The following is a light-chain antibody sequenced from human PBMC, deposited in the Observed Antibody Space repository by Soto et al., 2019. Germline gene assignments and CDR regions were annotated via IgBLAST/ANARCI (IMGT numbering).Light chain of an antibody. CDR2: DVN. J-gene: IGLJ2*01. CDR1: SSDVGRYNY. Sequence: QSALTQPASVSGSPGQSITISCTGTSSDVGRYNYVSWYQQHPGKAPKIMIYDVNNRPSGVSNRFSGSKSGNTASLTISGLQAEDEADYYCSSYTSSSTRVVFGGGTKVTVL. V-gene: IGLV2-14*01. CDR3: SSYTSSSTRVV.